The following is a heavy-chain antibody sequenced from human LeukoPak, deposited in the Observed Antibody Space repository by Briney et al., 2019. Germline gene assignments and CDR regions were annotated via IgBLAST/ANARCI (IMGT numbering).Heavy chain of an antibody. CDR3: ARDNQLLFPINGMDV. CDR1: GFTFSDYY. J-gene: IGHJ6*02. Sequence: GGSLRLSCAASGFTFSDYYMSWIRQAPGKGLEWVSYISSSGNTTYYADSVKGRFTISRDNAKNSLSLQMNSLRAEDTAVYYCARDNQLLFPINGMDVWGQGTTVTVSS. V-gene: IGHV3-11*01. CDR2: ISSSGNTT. D-gene: IGHD2-21*01.